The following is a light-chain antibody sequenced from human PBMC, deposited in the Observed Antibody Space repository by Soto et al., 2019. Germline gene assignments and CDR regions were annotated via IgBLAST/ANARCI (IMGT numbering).Light chain of an antibody. J-gene: IGKJ4*01. CDR3: QQYASSPLT. Sequence: EIVLTQSPGTLSLSSGERATLSCRASQSVRSNYLAWYQQKPGQAPRLLIYGASSRDTGIPDRFGGSGSGTDFTLTISRLEPEEFSVYYCQQYASSPLTFGGGTKVEIK. V-gene: IGKV3-20*01. CDR2: GAS. CDR1: QSVRSNY.